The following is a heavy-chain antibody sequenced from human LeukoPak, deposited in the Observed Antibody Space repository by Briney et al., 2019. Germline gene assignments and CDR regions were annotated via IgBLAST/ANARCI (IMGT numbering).Heavy chain of an antibody. Sequence: ASVKVSCKASGYTFTSYGISWVRQAPGQGLEWMGWISAYNGNTNYAQKLQGRVTMTTDTSTSTAYMERRSLRSDDTAVYYCARVPSSGWYMGAFDIWGQGTMVTVSS. D-gene: IGHD6-19*01. CDR3: ARVPSSGWYMGAFDI. J-gene: IGHJ3*02. CDR2: ISAYNGNT. V-gene: IGHV1-18*01. CDR1: GYTFTSYG.